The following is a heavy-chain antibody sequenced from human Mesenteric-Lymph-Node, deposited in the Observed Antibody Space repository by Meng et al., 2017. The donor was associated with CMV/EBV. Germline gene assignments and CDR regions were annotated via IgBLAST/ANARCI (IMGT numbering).Heavy chain of an antibody. Sequence: GGSLRLSCAGFGFTFRNYATSWVRQAPGKGLEWVSAISGSGNNIYYADSVKGRFTISRDNSNNILYLQMNSLRTEDTALYYCVKDGGDIADYIWGGGFDVWGQGTTVTVSS. V-gene: IGHV3-23*01. CDR1: GFTFRNYA. CDR2: ISGSGNNI. D-gene: IGHD3-16*01. J-gene: IGHJ3*01. CDR3: VKDGGDIADYIWGGGFDV.